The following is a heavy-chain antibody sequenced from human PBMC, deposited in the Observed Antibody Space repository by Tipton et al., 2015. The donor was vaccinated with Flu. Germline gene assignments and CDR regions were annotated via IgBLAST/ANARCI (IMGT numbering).Heavy chain of an antibody. CDR3: AKGRIARPDDAFDI. D-gene: IGHD2-21*01. CDR1: GGTFSSYA. Sequence: QSGPEVKKPGSSVKVSCKASGGTFSSYAISWVRQAPGQGLEWMGWISAYNGNTSYAQKLQGRVTMTTDTSTSTAYMELRSLRAEDTALYYCAKGRIARPDDAFDIWGRGTMVTVSS. J-gene: IGHJ3*02. CDR2: ISAYNGNT. V-gene: IGHV1-18*01.